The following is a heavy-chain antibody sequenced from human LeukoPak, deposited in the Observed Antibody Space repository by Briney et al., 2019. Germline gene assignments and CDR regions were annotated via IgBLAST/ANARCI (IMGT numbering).Heavy chain of an antibody. CDR3: ASASLHYDSSGYVDY. D-gene: IGHD3-22*01. Sequence: SETLSLTCTVSGGSISSGSYYWSWIRQPAGKGLEWIGRIYTSGSTNCNPSLKSRVTISVDTSKNQFSLKLSSVTAADTAVYYCASASLHYDSSGYVDYWGQGTLVTVSS. V-gene: IGHV4-61*02. CDR1: GGSISSGSYY. CDR2: IYTSGST. J-gene: IGHJ4*02.